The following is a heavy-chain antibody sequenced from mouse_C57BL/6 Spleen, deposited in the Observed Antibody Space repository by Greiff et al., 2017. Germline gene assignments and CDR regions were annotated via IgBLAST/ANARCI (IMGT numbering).Heavy chain of an antibody. V-gene: IGHV2-2*01. D-gene: IGHD2-3*01. CDR1: GFSLTSYG. Sequence: VQRVESGPGLVQPSQSLSITCTVSGFSLTSYGVHWVRQSPGKGLEWLGVIWSGGSTDYNAAFISRLSISKDNSKSHVFFKMNSMQADDTAIYYCARDGYYVGFDYWGQGTTLTVSS. CDR3: ARDGYYVGFDY. J-gene: IGHJ2*01. CDR2: IWSGGST.